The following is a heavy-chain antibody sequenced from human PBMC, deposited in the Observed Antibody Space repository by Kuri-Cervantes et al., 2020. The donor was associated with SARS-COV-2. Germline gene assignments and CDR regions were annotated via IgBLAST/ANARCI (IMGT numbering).Heavy chain of an antibody. CDR1: GGPISSSSYY. J-gene: IGHJ6*02. V-gene: IGHV4-39*01. D-gene: IGHD3-10*01. Sequence: ESLKISCTVSGGPISSSSYYWGWIRQPPGKGLEWIGSIYYSGSTYYNPSLKSRVTISVDTSKNQFSLKLSSVTAADTAVYYCARQGTGYYGSGSYYYYYYGMGVWGQGTTVTVSS. CDR2: IYYSGST. CDR3: ARQGTGYYGSGSYYYYYYGMGV.